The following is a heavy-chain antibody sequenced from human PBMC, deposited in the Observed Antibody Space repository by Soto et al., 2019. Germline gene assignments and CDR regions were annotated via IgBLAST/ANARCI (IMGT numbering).Heavy chain of an antibody. J-gene: IGHJ6*02. CDR1: GFNFSSYA. CDR2: ISYDGSNK. Sequence: GGSLRLSYAASGFNFSSYAMHWVRQAPGKGLEWVAVISYDGSNKYYAGSVKGRFTISRDNSKNKLYLQMNSLRAEDTAVYYCARFVPAAARGAARYYYGMDVWGQGTTVTVSS. V-gene: IGHV3-30-3*01. CDR3: ARFVPAAARGAARYYYGMDV. D-gene: IGHD2-2*01.